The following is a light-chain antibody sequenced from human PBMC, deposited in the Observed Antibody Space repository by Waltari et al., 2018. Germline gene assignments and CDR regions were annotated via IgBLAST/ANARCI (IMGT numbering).Light chain of an antibody. CDR3: QKYGSLPAT. J-gene: IGKJ1*01. V-gene: IGKV3-20*01. CDR2: DAS. CDR1: PSISRL. Sequence: EIMLTQSPGTLSLSPGERATLSCRASPSISRLLAWYQQKPGQAPRLLIYDASTRATGIPDRFSGSGSGTYFSLTISRLEPEDIAVYYCQKYGSLPATFGQGTKVEIK.